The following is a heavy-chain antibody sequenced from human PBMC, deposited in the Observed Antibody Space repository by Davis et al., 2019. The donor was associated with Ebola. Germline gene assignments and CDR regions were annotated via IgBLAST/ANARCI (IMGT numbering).Heavy chain of an antibody. Sequence: GGSLRLSCAASGFTFSSYAMHWVRQAPGKGLEWVAVILYDGSNKYYADSVKGRFTISRDNAKNSLYLQMNSLRAEDTAVYYCARRDRGWGGNDYWGQGTLVTVSS. CDR1: GFTFSSYA. V-gene: IGHV3-30-3*01. CDR2: ILYDGSNK. J-gene: IGHJ4*02. D-gene: IGHD6-19*01. CDR3: ARRDRGWGGNDY.